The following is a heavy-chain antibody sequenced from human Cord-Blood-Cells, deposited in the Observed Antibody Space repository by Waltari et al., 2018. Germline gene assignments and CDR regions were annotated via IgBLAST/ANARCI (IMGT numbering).Heavy chain of an antibody. CDR2: INHSGST. CDR1: GGSFSGYY. V-gene: IGHV4-34*01. D-gene: IGHD3-10*01. J-gene: IGHJ6*02. Sequence: QVQLQQWGAGLLKPSETLSLTCAVYGGSFSGYYWSWIRQPPGKGLEWIGEINHSGSTNYNPSLKSRVTISVDTSRNQFSLKLSSVTAADTAVYYCARGGGLLWFGKLIARHGMDVWGQGTTVTVSS. CDR3: ARGGGLLWFGKLIARHGMDV.